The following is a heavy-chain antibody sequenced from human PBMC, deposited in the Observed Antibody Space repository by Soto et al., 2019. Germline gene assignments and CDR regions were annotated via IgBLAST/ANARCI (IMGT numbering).Heavy chain of an antibody. CDR2: IWYDGSNK. D-gene: IGHD3-10*01. CDR1: GFTFSSYG. V-gene: IGHV3-33*01. Sequence: QVQLVESGGGVVQPGRSLRLSCAASGFTFSSYGMHWVRQAPGKGLEWVAVIWYDGSNKYYADSVKGRFTISRDNSKNTLYLQMNSLRAEDTAVYYCARDRDITMVRFAGNYYGMDVWGQGTTVTVSS. J-gene: IGHJ6*02. CDR3: ARDRDITMVRFAGNYYGMDV.